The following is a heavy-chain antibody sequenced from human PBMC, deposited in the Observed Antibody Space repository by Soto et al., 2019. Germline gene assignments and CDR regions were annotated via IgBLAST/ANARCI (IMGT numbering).Heavy chain of an antibody. CDR2: ISSRGTSI. V-gene: IGHV3-48*03. Sequence: EVRLVESGGGLVQPGESLRLSCAASGFTFSSYEMNWVRQAPGKGLEWVAYISSRGTSIFYADSVKGRFSNSRDNDNDSVSLLMNNLKVDDTAVYYCARDRGYNTGWYGGALDLWGQGTLVTVSS. D-gene: IGHD6-19*01. J-gene: IGHJ4*02. CDR3: ARDRGYNTGWYGGALDL. CDR1: GFTFSSYE.